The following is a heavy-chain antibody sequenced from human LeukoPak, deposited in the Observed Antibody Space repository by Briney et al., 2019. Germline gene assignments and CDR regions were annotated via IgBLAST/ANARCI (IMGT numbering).Heavy chain of an antibody. D-gene: IGHD3-3*01. CDR2: IYHSGST. CDR3: ARGYEDNDAFDI. Sequence: PSGTLSLTCAVSGGSISSSNWWSWVRQPPGKGLEWIGEIYHSGSTYYNPSLKSRVTISVDTSKNQFSLKLSSVTAADTAVYYCARGYEDNDAFDIWGQGTMVTVSS. J-gene: IGHJ3*02. V-gene: IGHV4-4*02. CDR1: GGSISSSNW.